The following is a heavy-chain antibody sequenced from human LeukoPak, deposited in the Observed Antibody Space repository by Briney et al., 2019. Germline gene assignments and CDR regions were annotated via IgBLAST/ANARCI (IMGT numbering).Heavy chain of an antibody. Sequence: ASVKVSCKASGYTFTSYDINWVRQATGQGLEWMGWMNPNSGNTAYAQKFQGRVTMTRNTSISTAYMELSSLRSEDTAVYYCARGNVVVTANPDQGTGDWFDPWGQGTLVTVSS. CDR2: MNPNSGNT. J-gene: IGHJ5*02. V-gene: IGHV1-8*01. CDR1: GYTFTSYD. CDR3: ARGNVVVTANPDQGTGDWFDP. D-gene: IGHD2-21*02.